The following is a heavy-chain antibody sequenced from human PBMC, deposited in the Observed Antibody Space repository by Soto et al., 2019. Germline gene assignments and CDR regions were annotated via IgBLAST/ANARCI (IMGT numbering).Heavy chain of an antibody. CDR2: TYYRSKWYY. D-gene: IGHD1-26*01. CDR3: ARGEQYSGRIFDY. V-gene: IGHV6-1*01. Sequence: QVQLQQSGPGLVKPSQTLSLTCAITGDSVSSNSAGWSWVRQSPSRGLEWLGRTYYRSKWYYEYAVSVRGRITINPDTSKNQYALQLNSVTPEDTAVYFCARGEQYSGRIFDYWGQGTLGTVSS. J-gene: IGHJ4*01. CDR1: GDSVSSNSAG.